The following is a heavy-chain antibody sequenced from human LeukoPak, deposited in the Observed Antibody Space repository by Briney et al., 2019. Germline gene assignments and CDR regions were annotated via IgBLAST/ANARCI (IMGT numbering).Heavy chain of an antibody. CDR3: ARVFYGGNFDY. Sequence: SETLSLTCAVSGGSISSGGYSWSWIRQPPGKGLEWIGYIYHSGSTYYNPSLKSRVTISVDRSKNQFSLKLSSVTAADTAVYYCARVFYGGNFDYWGQGALVTVSS. J-gene: IGHJ4*02. D-gene: IGHD4-17*01. CDR2: IYHSGST. CDR1: GGSISSGGYS. V-gene: IGHV4-30-2*01.